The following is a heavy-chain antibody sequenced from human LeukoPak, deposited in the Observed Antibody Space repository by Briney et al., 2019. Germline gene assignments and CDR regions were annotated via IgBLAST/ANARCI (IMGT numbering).Heavy chain of an antibody. J-gene: IGHJ4*02. CDR2: ISGSGGST. CDR3: AKDEGGDYGDYFDY. V-gene: IGHV3-23*01. Sequence: GGSLRLSCAASRFTLSNYWMSWVRQAPGKGLEWVSAISGSGGSTYYADSVKGRFTISRDNSKNTLYLQMNSLRAEDTAVYYCAKDEGGDYGDYFDYWGQGTLVAVSS. D-gene: IGHD4-17*01. CDR1: RFTLSNYW.